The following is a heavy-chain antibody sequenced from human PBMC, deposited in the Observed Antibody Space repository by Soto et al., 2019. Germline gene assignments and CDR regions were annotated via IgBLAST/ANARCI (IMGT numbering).Heavy chain of an antibody. CDR3: AKNHNYYDRSVHHYGDGGFDY. CDR1: GFTFNDYY. V-gene: IGHV3-11*06. D-gene: IGHD3-22*01. J-gene: IGHJ4*02. Sequence: GGSLRLSCAASGFTFNDYYMSWIRQAPGKGLEWVSHISSSSSYANYADSVKGRFTISRDNAKNTLYLQMNSLRAEDTAVYYCAKNHNYYDRSVHHYGDGGFDYWGQGTRVIGSS. CDR2: ISSSSSYA.